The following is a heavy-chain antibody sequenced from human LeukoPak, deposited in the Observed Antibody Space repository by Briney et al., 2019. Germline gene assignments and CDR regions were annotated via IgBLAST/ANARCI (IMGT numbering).Heavy chain of an antibody. CDR2: VFYSGST. CDR1: GVSISNYY. Sequence: TSETLSLTCTVSGVSISNYYWSWIRQPPGKGLEWIGYVFYSGSTNYNPSLRSRVTISVDTSKNQFSLKLSSVTAADTAVYYCARVYQLKFDYWGQGTLVTVSS. J-gene: IGHJ4*02. V-gene: IGHV4-59*12. CDR3: ARVYQLKFDY. D-gene: IGHD2-2*01.